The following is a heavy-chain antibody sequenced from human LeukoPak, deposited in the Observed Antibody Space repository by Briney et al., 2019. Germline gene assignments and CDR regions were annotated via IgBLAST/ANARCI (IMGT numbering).Heavy chain of an antibody. CDR2: INPNSGGT. CDR3: ARSPGYSSTPASY. D-gene: IGHD6-13*01. V-gene: IGHV1-2*02. J-gene: IGHJ4*02. Sequence: GASVKVSCKASGYTFTGYYMHWVRQAPGQGLEWMGWINPNSGGTNYAQKFQGRVTMTRDTSISTAYMEHSRLRFDDTAVYYCARSPGYSSTPASYWGQGTLVTVSS. CDR1: GYTFTGYY.